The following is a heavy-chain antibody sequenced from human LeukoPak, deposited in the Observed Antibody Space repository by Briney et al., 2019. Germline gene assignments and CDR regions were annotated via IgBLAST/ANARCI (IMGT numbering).Heavy chain of an antibody. J-gene: IGHJ6*02. CDR2: ISSSSSYI. CDR1: GFTFSSYS. CDR3: ARDHYGDPVYYYGMDV. V-gene: IGHV3-21*01. D-gene: IGHD4-17*01. Sequence: PGGSLRLSCAASGFTFSSYSMNWVRQAPGKRLEWVSSISSSSSYIYYADSVKGRFTISRDNAKNSLYLQMNSLRAEDTAVYYCARDHYGDPVYYYGMDVWGQGTTVTVSS.